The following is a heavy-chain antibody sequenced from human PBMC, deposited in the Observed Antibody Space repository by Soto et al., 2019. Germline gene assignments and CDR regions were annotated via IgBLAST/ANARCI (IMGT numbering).Heavy chain of an antibody. D-gene: IGHD3-10*01. CDR2: IDPSDSYT. J-gene: IGHJ5*02. V-gene: IGHV5-10-1*01. Sequence: PGESLKISFKGSGYSFTSYWISWVRQRPGKGLEWMGRIDPSDSYTNYSPSFQGHVTISADKSISTAYLQWSSLKASDTAMYYCARLWFGELLIRETWFDPWGQGTLVTVSS. CDR3: ARLWFGELLIRETWFDP. CDR1: GYSFTSYW.